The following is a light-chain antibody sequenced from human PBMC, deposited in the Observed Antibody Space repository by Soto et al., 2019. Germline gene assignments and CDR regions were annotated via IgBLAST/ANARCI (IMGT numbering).Light chain of an antibody. CDR2: EVS. V-gene: IGLV2-14*01. CDR3: SSYSRTNTFV. Sequence: QSVLTQPASVSGSPGQSITISCTGTSSDIGTFNYVSWYLQHPGKAPQLLISEVSNRPSGVSTRFSGSKSGSTASLTISGLQAEDEADYYCSSYSRTNTFVFGTGTKVTVL. J-gene: IGLJ1*01. CDR1: SSDIGTFNY.